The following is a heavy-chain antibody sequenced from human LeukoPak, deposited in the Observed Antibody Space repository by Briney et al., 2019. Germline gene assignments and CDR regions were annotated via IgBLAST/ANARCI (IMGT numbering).Heavy chain of an antibody. CDR3: ASQYSSRWFDP. Sequence: GASVKVSCKASGYTFTSYGISWVRQAPGQGLEWMGWINPNSGGTNYAQKFQGRVTMTRDTSISTAYMELSRLRSDDTAVYYCASQYSSRWFDPWGQGTLVTVSS. CDR2: INPNSGGT. J-gene: IGHJ5*02. CDR1: GYTFTSYG. V-gene: IGHV1-2*02. D-gene: IGHD2-15*01.